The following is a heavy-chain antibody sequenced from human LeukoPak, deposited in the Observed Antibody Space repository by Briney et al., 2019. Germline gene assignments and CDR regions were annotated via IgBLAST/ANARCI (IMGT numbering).Heavy chain of an antibody. CDR2: INHSGST. V-gene: IGHV4-34*01. CDR1: GGSFSGYY. D-gene: IGHD3-16*02. CDR3: ARVRVWGSYRLYHFDY. Sequence: SETLSLTCAVYGGSFSGYYWSWIRQPPGKGLEWIGEINHSGSTNYNPSLTSRVTISVDTSKNQFSLKLSSVTAADTAVYYCARVRVWGSYRLYHFDYWGQGTLVTVSS. J-gene: IGHJ4*02.